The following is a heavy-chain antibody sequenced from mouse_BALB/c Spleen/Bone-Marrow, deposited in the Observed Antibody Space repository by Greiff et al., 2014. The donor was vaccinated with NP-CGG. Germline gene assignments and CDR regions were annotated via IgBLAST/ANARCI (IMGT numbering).Heavy chain of an antibody. CDR3: ARHAYYDQTEVSFVY. Sequence: EVKLEESGGGLVKSGGFLKLSCAASGLSFSNYGMSWVRQTPEKRLEWVATISGDGRYTFYSDSVKGRFTISRDNAKNNLYLQLSSLRSEDTALYYCARHAYYDQTEVSFVYWGQGTLVTVSA. J-gene: IGHJ3*01. D-gene: IGHD2-4*01. V-gene: IGHV5-9-2*01. CDR2: ISGDGRYT. CDR1: GLSFSNYG.